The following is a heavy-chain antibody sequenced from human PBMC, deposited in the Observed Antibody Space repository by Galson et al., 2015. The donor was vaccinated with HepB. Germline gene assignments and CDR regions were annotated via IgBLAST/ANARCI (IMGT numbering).Heavy chain of an antibody. Sequence: SLRLSCAASGFTFSDYYMSWIRQAPGKGLEWVSYISSSGSTIYYADSVKGRFTISRDNAKNSLYLQMNSLRAEDTAVYYCARDSTRLLNDAFDIWGQGTMVTVSS. CDR2: ISSSGSTI. CDR1: GFTFSDYY. J-gene: IGHJ3*02. V-gene: IGHV3-11*01. CDR3: ARDSTRLLNDAFDI.